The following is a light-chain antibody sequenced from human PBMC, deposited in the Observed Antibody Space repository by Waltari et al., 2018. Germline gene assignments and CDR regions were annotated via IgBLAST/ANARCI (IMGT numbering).Light chain of an antibody. V-gene: IGKV1-39*01. CDR3: QQSISVPLT. J-gene: IGKJ4*01. Sequence: DIQMTQSPSSLSASVGDRVTITSRASQRISTFLNWYQQKPGKVPRLLIYSASSLQDGVPPRLSGSASETDFTCNISNLHHEDFATYYCQQSISVPLTFGAGTKVEIK. CDR2: SAS. CDR1: QRISTF.